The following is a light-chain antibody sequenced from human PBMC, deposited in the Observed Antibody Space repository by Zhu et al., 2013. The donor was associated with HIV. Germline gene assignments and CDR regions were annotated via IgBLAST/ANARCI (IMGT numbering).Light chain of an antibody. V-gene: IGLV1-40*01. J-gene: IGLJ1*01. Sequence: QSVLTQPPSVSAAPGQKVTISCTGSSSNIGAGYDIHWYQHLPGTAPKLLIFGNINRPSGVPDRFFGSKSGTSASLAITGLRAEDEADYYCQSYDSSLSGFVFGTGTMVTV. CDR2: GNI. CDR1: SSNIGAGYD. CDR3: QSYDSSLSGFV.